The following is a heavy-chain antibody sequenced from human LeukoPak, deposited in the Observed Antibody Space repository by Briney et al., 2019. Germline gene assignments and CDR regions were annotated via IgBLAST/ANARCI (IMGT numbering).Heavy chain of an antibody. CDR3: ATERGRVTAFDY. CDR1: GFTFSSYG. J-gene: IGHJ4*02. D-gene: IGHD2-21*02. V-gene: IGHV3-30*03. CDR2: ISYDGSNK. Sequence: PGRSLRLSCAASGFTFSSYGMHWVRQAPGKGLEWVAFISYDGSNKYYADSVKGRFTISRDNSKNTVDLQIYSLTTEDTAVYFCATERGRVTAFDYWGQGTLVTVSS.